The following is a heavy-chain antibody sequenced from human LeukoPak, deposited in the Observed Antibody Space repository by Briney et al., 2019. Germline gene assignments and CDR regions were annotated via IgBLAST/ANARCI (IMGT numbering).Heavy chain of an antibody. J-gene: IGHJ4*02. V-gene: IGHV4-61*05. CDR1: GGSIRGSYYY. D-gene: IGHD3-10*01. CDR2: VYFSGTS. Sequence: SSETLSLTCTVSGGSIRGSYYYWGWIRQPPGKGLEWIGHVYFSGTSSYNPSLKSRVTISADTSKNQFSLKLISVTAADTAVYFCARRRMIRGVIIFDYWGPGALVTVSS. CDR3: ARRRMIRGVIIFDY.